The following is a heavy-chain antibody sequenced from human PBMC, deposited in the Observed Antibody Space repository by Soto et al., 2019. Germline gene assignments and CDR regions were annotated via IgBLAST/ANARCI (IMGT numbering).Heavy chain of an antibody. V-gene: IGHV1-46*01. D-gene: IGHD4-4*01. CDR1: GYTFTSYY. CDR3: ARDSTRDGQYNWFDP. J-gene: IGHJ5*02. CDR2: INPSGGST. Sequence: ASVKVSCKASGYTFTSYYMHWVRQAPGQGLEWMGIINPSGGSTSYAQKFQGRVTMTRDTSTSTVYMELSSLRSEDTAVYYCARDSTRDGQYNWFDPWGQGTLVTVSS.